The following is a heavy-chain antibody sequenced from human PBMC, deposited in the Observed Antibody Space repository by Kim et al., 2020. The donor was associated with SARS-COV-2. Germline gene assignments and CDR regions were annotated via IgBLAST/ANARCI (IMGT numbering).Heavy chain of an antibody. CDR1: GYTFTSYG. V-gene: IGHV1-18*04. CDR3: ARFGRTVNSFREFDY. J-gene: IGHJ4*02. CDR2: ISAYNGNT. Sequence: ASVKVSCKASGYTFTSYGISWVRQAPGQGLEWMGWISAYNGNTNYAQKLQGRVTMTTDTSTSTAYMELRSLRSDDTAVYYCARFGRTVNSFREFDYWGQGTLVTVSS. D-gene: IGHD4-17*01.